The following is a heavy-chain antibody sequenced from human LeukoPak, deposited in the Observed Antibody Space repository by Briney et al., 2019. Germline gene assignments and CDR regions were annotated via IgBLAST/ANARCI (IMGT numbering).Heavy chain of an antibody. Sequence: ASVKVSCKASGGTLSSYAISWVRQAPGQGLEWMGRIIPILGIANYAQKFQGRVTITADKSTSTAYMELGSLRSEDTAVYYCAREEMITFGGVIAYGMDVWGQGTTVTVSS. J-gene: IGHJ6*02. V-gene: IGHV1-69*04. CDR1: GGTLSSYA. CDR3: AREEMITFGGVIAYGMDV. CDR2: IIPILGIA. D-gene: IGHD3-16*02.